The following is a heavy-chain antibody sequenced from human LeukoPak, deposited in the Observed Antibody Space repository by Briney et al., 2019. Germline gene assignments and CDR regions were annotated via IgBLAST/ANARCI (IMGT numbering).Heavy chain of an antibody. D-gene: IGHD4-17*01. Sequence: PSGTLSLTCAVSGASISSSNWWSWVRQSPGKGLEWIGEICHSGSTNYNPSLKSRVSISLDKSKNQISLRLSSVTVADTAMYYCARDNPGGSFGDYDYWGQGTLVTVSS. V-gene: IGHV4-4*02. J-gene: IGHJ4*02. CDR2: ICHSGST. CDR1: GASISSSNW. CDR3: ARDNPGGSFGDYDY.